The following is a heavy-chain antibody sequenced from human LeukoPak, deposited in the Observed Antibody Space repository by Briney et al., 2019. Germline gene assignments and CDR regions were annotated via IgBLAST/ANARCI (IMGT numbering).Heavy chain of an antibody. V-gene: IGHV3-21*01. D-gene: IGHD2-2*01. J-gene: IGHJ4*02. Sequence: GGSLRLSCAASGSTFSSYSMNWVRQAPGKGLEWVSSISSSSDHIAYADSVKGRFTVSRDNAKNALYLQVNSLRAEDTAVYYCARGVVPAAFDYWGQGTLVTVSS. CDR1: GSTFSSYS. CDR2: ISSSSDHI. CDR3: ARGVVPAAFDY.